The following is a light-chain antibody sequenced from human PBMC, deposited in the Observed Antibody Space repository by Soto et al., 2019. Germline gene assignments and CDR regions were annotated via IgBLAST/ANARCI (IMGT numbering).Light chain of an antibody. CDR1: SSDVGGYNY. CDR3: SSYAGSNNFV. CDR2: EVT. Sequence: QSALTQPPSASGSPGQSVTISCTGTSSDVGGYNYVYWYQQHPGKAPKLMIYEVTKRPSGVPDRFSGSKSGNTASLTVSGLQADDEAHYYCSSYAGSNNFVFGTGTKLTVL. J-gene: IGLJ1*01. V-gene: IGLV2-8*01.